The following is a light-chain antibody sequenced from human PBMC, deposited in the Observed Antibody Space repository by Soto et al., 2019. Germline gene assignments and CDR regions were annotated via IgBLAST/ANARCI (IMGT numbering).Light chain of an antibody. CDR2: QDS. CDR1: KLGDKY. J-gene: IGLJ2*01. CDR3: QAWDSSTVV. Sequence: SYELTQPPSVSVSPGQTASITCSGGKLGDKYACWYQQEPGQSPVLVIYQDSKRPSGIAERFSSSNSGNTATLTISGTQAMDEADYYCQAWDSSTVVFGGGTKLTVL. V-gene: IGLV3-1*01.